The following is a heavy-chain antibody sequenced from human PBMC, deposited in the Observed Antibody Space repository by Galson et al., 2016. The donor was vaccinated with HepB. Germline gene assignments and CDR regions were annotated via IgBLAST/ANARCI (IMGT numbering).Heavy chain of an antibody. CDR3: ARDLFLGGPVRDP. D-gene: IGHD3-16*01. CDR1: GFSLSTYA. V-gene: IGHV3-33*01. CDR2: IWFDGRNI. Sequence: SLRLSCAASGFSLSTYAMNWVRQAPGKGLEWVALIWFDGRNIYYGDSVKGRFTISRDNSKNTLYLQMNSLRAEDTAMYYCARDLFLGGPVRDPWGQGTLVIVSS. J-gene: IGHJ5*02.